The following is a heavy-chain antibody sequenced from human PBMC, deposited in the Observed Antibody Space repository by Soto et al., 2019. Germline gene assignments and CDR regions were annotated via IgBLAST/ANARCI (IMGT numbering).Heavy chain of an antibody. Sequence: ASVKVSCKASGYTFTSYAMHWVRQAPGQRLEWMGWINAGNGNTKYSQKFQGRVTITRDTSASTAYMELSSLRSEDTAVYYCARGGSLYWYFDLWGRGTLVTVSS. D-gene: IGHD1-26*01. CDR3: ARGGSLYWYFDL. CDR2: INAGNGNT. J-gene: IGHJ2*01. V-gene: IGHV1-3*01. CDR1: GYTFTSYA.